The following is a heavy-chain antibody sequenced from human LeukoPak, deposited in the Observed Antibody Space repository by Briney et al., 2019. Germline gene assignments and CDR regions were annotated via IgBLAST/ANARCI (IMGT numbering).Heavy chain of an antibody. V-gene: IGHV4-59*01. J-gene: IGHJ5*02. D-gene: IGHD3-22*01. CDR2: IYDSGST. Sequence: PSETLSLTCTVSDGPISSYFSSWIRQPQGKGLEWIGHIYDSGSTNYNPSLKSRVTISSDTSKNQFSLRLTSVTAADTAVYYCARAPFDSISFDPWGQGTLVTVSS. CDR1: DGPISSYF. CDR3: ARAPFDSISFDP.